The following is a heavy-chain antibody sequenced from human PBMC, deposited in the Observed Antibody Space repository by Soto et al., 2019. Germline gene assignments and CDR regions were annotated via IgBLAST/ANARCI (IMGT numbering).Heavy chain of an antibody. CDR1: GGTFSSYA. D-gene: IGHD3-3*01. V-gene: IGHV1-69*01. CDR3: ARDRVILGWPSEAFDI. CDR2: SIPIFGTA. Sequence: QVQLVQSGAEVKKPGSSVKVSCKASGGTFSSYAISWVRQAPGQGLEWMGGSIPIFGTANYAQKFQGRVTITADESTSTAYMEMRSLRSEDTAVYYCARDRVILGWPSEAFDIWGQGTMVTVSS. J-gene: IGHJ3*02.